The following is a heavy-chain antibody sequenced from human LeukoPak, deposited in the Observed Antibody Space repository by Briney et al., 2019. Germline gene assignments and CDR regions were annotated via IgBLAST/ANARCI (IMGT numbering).Heavy chain of an antibody. CDR2: INHSGST. D-gene: IGHD6-19*01. CDR3: ARVSRIAVGI. CDR1: GFTVSSNH. Sequence: PGGSLRLSCAASGFTVSSNHMSWIRQPPGKGLEWIGEINHSGSTNYNPSLKSRVTISVDTSKNQFSLKLSSVTAADTAVYYCARVSRIAVGIWGQGTMVTVSS. V-gene: IGHV4-34*01. J-gene: IGHJ3*02.